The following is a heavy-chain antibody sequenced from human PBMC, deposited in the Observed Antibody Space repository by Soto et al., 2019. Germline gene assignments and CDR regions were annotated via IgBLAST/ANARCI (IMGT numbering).Heavy chain of an antibody. D-gene: IGHD2-2*01. V-gene: IGHV4-59*08. Sequence: SETLSLTCTVSGGPISSYYWNWIRQPPGKGLEWIGYIYYGGTTNYNPSLKSRVTTSVDTSKKQFSLKLSSVTAADTAVYYCAIRIPARANFDSWGQGTLVTVSS. CDR3: AIRIPARANFDS. CDR1: GGPISSYY. J-gene: IGHJ4*02. CDR2: IYYGGTT.